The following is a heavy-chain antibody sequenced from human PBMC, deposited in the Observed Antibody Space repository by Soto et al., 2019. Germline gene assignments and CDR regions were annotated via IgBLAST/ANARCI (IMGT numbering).Heavy chain of an antibody. CDR2: IYYRGST. V-gene: IGHV4-30-4*01. Sequence: QVQLQESGPGLVKPSQTLSLTCTVSGGSLTSGDYYWSWIRQPPGVGLECIGYIYYRGSTHYNPSPKSRVDISVDTSKNQFSLKLSSVTAADTAVYYCARVPFYDSSGRSYYFDYWGQGTLVTVSS. J-gene: IGHJ4*02. CDR3: ARVPFYDSSGRSYYFDY. CDR1: GGSLTSGDYY. D-gene: IGHD3-22*01.